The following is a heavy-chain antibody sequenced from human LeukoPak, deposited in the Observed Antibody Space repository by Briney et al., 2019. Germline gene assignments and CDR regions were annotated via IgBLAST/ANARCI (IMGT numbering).Heavy chain of an antibody. D-gene: IGHD6-13*01. Sequence: GGSLRLSCAASGFTFSSYSMNWVRQAPGKGLEWVSFISTSSSYIHNADSVKGRFTISRDNAENSLYLQMDSLRAEDTAVYYCARAAIAAARIYYYMDVWGKGTTVTVSS. CDR3: ARAAIAAARIYYYMDV. CDR2: ISTSSSYI. CDR1: GFTFSSYS. V-gene: IGHV3-21*01. J-gene: IGHJ6*03.